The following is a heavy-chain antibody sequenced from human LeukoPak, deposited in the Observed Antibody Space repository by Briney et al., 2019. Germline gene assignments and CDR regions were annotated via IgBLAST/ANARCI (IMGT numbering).Heavy chain of an antibody. CDR3: ARVRFYSSGWYLTNGGYWYFDL. CDR2: INHSGST. D-gene: IGHD6-19*01. CDR1: GGSFSGYY. J-gene: IGHJ2*01. Sequence: SETLSLTCAVYGGSFSGYYWSWIRQPPGKGLEWIGEINHSGSTNYNPSLKSRVTISVDTSKNQFSLKPSSVTAADTAVYYCARVRFYSSGWYLTNGGYWYFDLWGRGTLVTVSS. V-gene: IGHV4-34*01.